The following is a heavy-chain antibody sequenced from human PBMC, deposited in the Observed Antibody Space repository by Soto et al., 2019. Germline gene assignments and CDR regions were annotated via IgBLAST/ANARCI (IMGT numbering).Heavy chain of an antibody. D-gene: IGHD6-6*01. V-gene: IGHV3-30*18. CDR1: GFTFSSYG. J-gene: IGHJ4*02. CDR3: AKDLKYSSSTYFDY. Sequence: QVQLVESGGGVVQPGRSLRLSCAASGFTFSSYGMHWVRQAPGKGLEWVAVISYDGSNKYYADSVKGRFTISRDNSKNTLYLQMNSLRAEDTAVYYCAKDLKYSSSTYFDYWGPGTLVTVSS. CDR2: ISYDGSNK.